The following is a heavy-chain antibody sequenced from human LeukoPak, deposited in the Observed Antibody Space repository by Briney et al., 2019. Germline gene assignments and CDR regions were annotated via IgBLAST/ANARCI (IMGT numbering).Heavy chain of an antibody. CDR2: HSAYNGNT. CDR3: ARDCCFDY. V-gene: IGHV1-18*04. CDR1: RYTFTTYG. Sequence: GASVHVSCQASRYTFTTYGIIWVRQATGQGLEWMGWHSAYNGNTNNAQKLQGRVTKTTDTSTSTAYMELRSLRSDDTAVYYGARDCCFDYWGQGTLVTVCS. D-gene: IGHD2-21*01. J-gene: IGHJ4*02.